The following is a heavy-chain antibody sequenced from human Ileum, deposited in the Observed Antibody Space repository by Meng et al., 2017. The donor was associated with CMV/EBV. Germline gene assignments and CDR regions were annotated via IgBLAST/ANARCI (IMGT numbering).Heavy chain of an antibody. CDR3: AGGLIAFGGSVLDS. CDR1: GVSMPSGDYY. D-gene: IGHD3-16*01. CDR2: IYHTGNT. V-gene: IGHV4-30-4*01. J-gene: IGHJ4*02. Sequence: SGVSMPSGDYYWSWIRQSPGKGLEWIGYIYHTGNTHYDPSLKSRVTISVDTSKNQYSLKLTSVTAADSAVYYCAGGLIAFGGSVLDSWGQGSLVTVSS.